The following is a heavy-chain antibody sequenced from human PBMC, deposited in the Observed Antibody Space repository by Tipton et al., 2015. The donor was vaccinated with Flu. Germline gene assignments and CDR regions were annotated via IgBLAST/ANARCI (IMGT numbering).Heavy chain of an antibody. CDR3: ARDFLCGDYSDYYYMDV. V-gene: IGHV4-59*01. CDR2: IYYSGST. Sequence: TLSLTCTVSGGSISSYYWSWIRQPAGKGLEWIGYIYYSGSTNYNPSLKSRVTISVDTSKNQFSLKLSSVTAAGTAVYYCARDFLCGDYSDYYYMDVWGKGTTVTVSS. D-gene: IGHD4-17*01. CDR1: GGSISSYY. J-gene: IGHJ6*03.